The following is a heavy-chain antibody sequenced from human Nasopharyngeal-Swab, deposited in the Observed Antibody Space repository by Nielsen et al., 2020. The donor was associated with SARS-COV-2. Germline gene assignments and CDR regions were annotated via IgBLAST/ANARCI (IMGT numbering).Heavy chain of an antibody. V-gene: IGHV3-7*01. CDR3: AKGGNFLWLVDS. Sequence: GESLKISCAASGFTFSSYWMSWVRQAPGKGLEWVANIKQDGSEKYYADSVKGRFTISRDNSESTLHLQMNSLRAEDTAVYYCAKGGNFLWLVDSRGQGNLVTVSS. D-gene: IGHD6-19*01. CDR1: GFTFSSYW. J-gene: IGHJ4*02. CDR2: IKQDGSEK.